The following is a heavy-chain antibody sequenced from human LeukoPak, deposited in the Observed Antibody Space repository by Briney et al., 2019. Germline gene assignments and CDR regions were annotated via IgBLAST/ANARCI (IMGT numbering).Heavy chain of an antibody. CDR2: IYYSGST. D-gene: IGHD6-13*01. CDR3: ARSRDPYSSSWYAWFDP. Sequence: SQTLSLTCTVSGGSISSGGYYWSRIRQHPGKGLEWIGYIYYSGSTYYNPSLKSRVTISVDTSKNQFSLKLSSVTAADTAVYYCARSRDPYSSSWYAWFDPWGQGTLVTVSS. J-gene: IGHJ5*02. V-gene: IGHV4-31*03. CDR1: GGSISSGGYY.